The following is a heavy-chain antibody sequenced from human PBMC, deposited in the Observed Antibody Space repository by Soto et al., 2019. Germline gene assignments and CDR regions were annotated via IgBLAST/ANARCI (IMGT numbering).Heavy chain of an antibody. Sequence: QVQLVQSGAEVKKPGASVKVSCKASGYTFTSYGISWVRQAPGQGLEWMGWISAYNGNTNYAQKLQGRVTMTTDTSTSTAYMELRSPRSDDTAVYYCARDRGITIFGVVIPFDPWGQGTLVTVSS. CDR2: ISAYNGNT. D-gene: IGHD3-3*01. CDR3: ARDRGITIFGVVIPFDP. V-gene: IGHV1-18*01. J-gene: IGHJ5*02. CDR1: GYTFTSYG.